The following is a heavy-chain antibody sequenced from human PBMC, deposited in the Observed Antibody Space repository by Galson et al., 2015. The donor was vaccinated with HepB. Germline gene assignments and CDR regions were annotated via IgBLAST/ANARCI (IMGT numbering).Heavy chain of an antibody. CDR1: GYSFTSYW. V-gene: IGHV5-51*01. D-gene: IGHD2-15*01. CDR2: IYPGDSDT. J-gene: IGHJ6*02. CDR3: ARQRENCSGGSCYYRARYYYYYYGMDV. Sequence: QSGAEVKKPGESLKISCKGSGYSFTSYWIGWVRQMPGKGLEWMGIIYPGDSDTRYSPSFQGQVTISADKSISTAYLQWSSLKASDTAMYYCARQRENCSGGSCYYRARYYYYYYGMDVWGQGTTVTVSS.